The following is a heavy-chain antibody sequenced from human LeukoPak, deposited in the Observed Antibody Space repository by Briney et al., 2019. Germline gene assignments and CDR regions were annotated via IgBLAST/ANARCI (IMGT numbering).Heavy chain of an antibody. CDR3: AGGALDY. J-gene: IGHJ4*02. V-gene: IGHV3-7*04. CDR1: GFTFSDYW. Sequence: PGGSLRLSCVASGFTFSDYWMTWVRQAPGQGLEWVAKINQDGREQHYVDSVKGRFTSSRENAKNSLYLQMDSLRGEDTAVYYCAGGALDYWGQGTLVTVSS. CDR2: INQDGREQ.